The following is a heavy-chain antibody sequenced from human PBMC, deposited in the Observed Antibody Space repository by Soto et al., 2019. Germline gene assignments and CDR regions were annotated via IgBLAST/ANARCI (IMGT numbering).Heavy chain of an antibody. Sequence: SETLSLTCAVYGGSLSGYYWSWIRQPPGKGLEWIGEINHSGSTNYNPSLKSRVTISVDTSKNQFSLKLSSVTAADTAVYYCARVAGYSGYYYGYYYYYGMDVWGQGTTVTVSS. V-gene: IGHV4-34*01. CDR1: GGSLSGYY. J-gene: IGHJ6*02. D-gene: IGHD3-22*01. CDR2: INHSGST. CDR3: ARVAGYSGYYYGYYYYYGMDV.